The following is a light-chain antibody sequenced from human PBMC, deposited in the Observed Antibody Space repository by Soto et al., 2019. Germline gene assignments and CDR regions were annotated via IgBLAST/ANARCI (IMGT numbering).Light chain of an antibody. CDR2: GAS. Sequence: EIVMTQSPATLSLSPGERASLSCRASQSVTTYLASYQQKQARAPSLLIYGASTSATVIPDRFSGSGCGTDFILPISRLEPEDFAVDYCQQYGSSPRTFGQGTKVDIK. J-gene: IGKJ1*01. V-gene: IGKV3-20*01. CDR1: QSVTTY. CDR3: QQYGSSPRT.